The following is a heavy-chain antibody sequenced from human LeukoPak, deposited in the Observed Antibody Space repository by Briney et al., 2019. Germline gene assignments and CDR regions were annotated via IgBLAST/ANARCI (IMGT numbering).Heavy chain of an antibody. V-gene: IGHV3-15*01. D-gene: IGHD3-10*01. J-gene: IGHJ6*03. Sequence: GGSLRLSCAASGFTFSNAWMSWVRQAPGKGLEWVGRIKSKTDGGTTDYAAPVKGRFTISRDDAKNTLYLQMNSLKTEDTAVYYCTSTDITMVRGVIIEEQPYYYYYYMDVWGKGTTVTISS. CDR1: GFTFSNAW. CDR3: TSTDITMVRGVIIEEQPYYYYYYMDV. CDR2: IKSKTDGGTT.